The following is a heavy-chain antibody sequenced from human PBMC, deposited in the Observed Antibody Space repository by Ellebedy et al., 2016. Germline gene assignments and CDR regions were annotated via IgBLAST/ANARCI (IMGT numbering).Heavy chain of an antibody. CDR3: ARDPYDLDFGVAFDY. V-gene: IGHV3-43D*03. J-gene: IGHJ4*02. CDR2: ISWDGGST. CDR1: GFTFDDYA. Sequence: GESLKISXAASGFTFDDYAMHWVRQAPGKGLEWVSLISWDGGSTYHADSVKGRFTISRDNSKNSLYLQMNSLRTEGTAVYYCARDPYDLDFGVAFDYWGQGTLVTVSS. D-gene: IGHD3-3*01.